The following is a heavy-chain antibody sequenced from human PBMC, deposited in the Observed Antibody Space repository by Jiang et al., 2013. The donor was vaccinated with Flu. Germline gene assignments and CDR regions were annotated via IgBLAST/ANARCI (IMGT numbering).Heavy chain of an antibody. J-gene: IGHJ6*02. CDR1: GFTFSSYD. D-gene: IGHD6-13*01. V-gene: IGHV3-13*01. Sequence: ASGFTFSSYDMHWVRQATGKGLEWVSAIGTAGHTYYPGSVKGRFTISRENAKNSLYLQMNSLRAGDTAVYYCARGAAVPYYYYGMDVWGQGTTVTVSS. CDR2: IGTAGHT. CDR3: ARGAAVPYYYYGMDV.